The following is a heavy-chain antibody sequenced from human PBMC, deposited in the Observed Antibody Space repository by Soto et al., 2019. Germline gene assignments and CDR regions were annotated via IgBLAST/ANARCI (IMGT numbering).Heavy chain of an antibody. D-gene: IGHD6-13*01. V-gene: IGHV1-3*01. CDR1: GYTFTSYA. CDR2: INAGNGNT. CDR3: ARHPERIAQIGWFGP. Sequence: GASVKVSCKASGYTFTSYAMHWVRQAPGQRLEWMGWINAGNGNTKYSQKFQGRVTITRDTSASTAYMELNSLRAEDTAVYYCARHPERIAQIGWFGPWGQGTLVTVSS. J-gene: IGHJ5*02.